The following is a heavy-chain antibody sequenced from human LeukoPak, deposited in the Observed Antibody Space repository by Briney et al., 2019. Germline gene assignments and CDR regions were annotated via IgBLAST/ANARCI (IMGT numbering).Heavy chain of an antibody. Sequence: GGSLTLSCAASGFTFSTYSMNWVRQAPGKGRECVSYISSSGSTIYYAHSVKGRFTISRDNAKNSLYLQMNSLRAEDTAVYYCARDPRNLYCSGGSCYSLDVWGKGTTVTVSS. CDR2: ISSSGSTI. J-gene: IGHJ6*04. D-gene: IGHD2-15*01. CDR1: GFTFSTYS. CDR3: ARDPRNLYCSGGSCYSLDV. V-gene: IGHV3-48*04.